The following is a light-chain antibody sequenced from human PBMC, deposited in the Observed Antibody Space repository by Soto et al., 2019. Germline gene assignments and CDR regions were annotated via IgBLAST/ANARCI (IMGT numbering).Light chain of an antibody. Sequence: EIVMTQFPATLSVSPGERATLSCRASQSVMSNLAWYQQKPGQAPRLLVYGASSRATGIAERFSGSVSETDFTLSISRLEPEDFAVYYCQHYGNSPLTFGQGTRLEI. CDR3: QHYGNSPLT. V-gene: IGKV3-20*01. CDR1: QSVMSN. J-gene: IGKJ5*01. CDR2: GAS.